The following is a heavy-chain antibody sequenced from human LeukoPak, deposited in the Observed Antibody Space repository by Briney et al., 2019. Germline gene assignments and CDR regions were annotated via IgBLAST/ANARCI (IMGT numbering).Heavy chain of an antibody. CDR3: ARSGMVYATYYFDY. J-gene: IGHJ4*02. D-gene: IGHD2-8*01. CDR2: IYYSGST. Sequence: PSETLSLTCTVSGGSISSYYWSWIRQPPGKGLEWIGYIYYSGSTNYNPSLKSRVTISVDTSKNQFSLKLSSVTAADTAVYYCARSGMVYATYYFDYWGQGTLVTVSS. V-gene: IGHV4-59*01. CDR1: GGSISSYY.